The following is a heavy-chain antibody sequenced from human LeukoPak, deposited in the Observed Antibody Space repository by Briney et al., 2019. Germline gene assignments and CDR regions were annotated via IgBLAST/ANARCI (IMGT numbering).Heavy chain of an antibody. CDR3: AKGDIVLMVYAIGNGMDV. V-gene: IGHV3-23*01. J-gene: IGHJ6*02. Sequence: PGGSLRLSCAASGSTFSSYAMSWVRQAPGKGLEWVSAISGSGGSTYYADSVKGRFTISRDNSKNTLYLQMNSLRAEDTAVYYCAKGDIVLMVYAIGNGMDVWGQGTTVTVSS. CDR1: GSTFSSYA. CDR2: ISGSGGST. D-gene: IGHD2-8*01.